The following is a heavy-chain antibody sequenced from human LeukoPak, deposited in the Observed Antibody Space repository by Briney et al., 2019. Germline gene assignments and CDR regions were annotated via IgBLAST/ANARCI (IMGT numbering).Heavy chain of an antibody. CDR2: ISGSGGST. D-gene: IGHD1-7*01. Sequence: ETLSLTCTVSGGSISSYYWSWVRQAPGKGLEWVSAISGSGGSTYYADSVKGRFTISRDNSKNTLYLQMNSLRAEDTAVYYCAKDPYNWNYSGYYYYMDVWGKGTTVTVSS. V-gene: IGHV3-23*01. CDR1: GGSISSYY. J-gene: IGHJ6*03. CDR3: AKDPYNWNYSGYYYYMDV.